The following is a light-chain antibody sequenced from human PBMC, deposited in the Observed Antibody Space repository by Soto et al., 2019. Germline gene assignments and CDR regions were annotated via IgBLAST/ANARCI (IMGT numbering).Light chain of an antibody. CDR3: QQYNSWPLT. V-gene: IGKV3-15*01. CDR1: QTIRNN. Sequence: EIVMTQSPATLSVSPGERATLSCRSSQTIRNNLAWYQQKPGQAPRLLIYVASTRATDIPARFSGSGSGTDFTLTISSQQSEDFAFYYCQQYNSWPLTFGGGTNVEIK. CDR2: VAS. J-gene: IGKJ4*01.